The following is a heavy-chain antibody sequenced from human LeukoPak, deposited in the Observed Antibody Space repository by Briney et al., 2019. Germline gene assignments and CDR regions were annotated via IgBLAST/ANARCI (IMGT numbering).Heavy chain of an antibody. Sequence: GGSLRLSCAASGFTFSSYSLNWVRQAPGKGLEWVSSISSSSSYIYYADSVKGRFTISRDNAKDSLYLQMNSLRAEDTAVYYCAREGPDAFDIWGQGTMVTVSS. J-gene: IGHJ3*02. CDR3: AREGPDAFDI. CDR1: GFTFSSYS. V-gene: IGHV3-21*01. CDR2: ISSSSSYI.